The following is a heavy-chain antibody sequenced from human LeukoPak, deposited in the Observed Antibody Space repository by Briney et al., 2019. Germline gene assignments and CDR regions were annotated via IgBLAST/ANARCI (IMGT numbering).Heavy chain of an antibody. CDR1: GFTFSSYW. CDR3: ATLAPSSSVDY. D-gene: IGHD6-13*01. Sequence: PGGSLRLSCAASGFTFSSYWMSWVRQAPGKGLEWVANIKQDGSEKYYVDSVKGRFTISRDNAKNSLYLQMNSLRAEDTAVYYCATLAPSSSVDYWGQGTLVTVSS. V-gene: IGHV3-7*01. J-gene: IGHJ4*02. CDR2: IKQDGSEK.